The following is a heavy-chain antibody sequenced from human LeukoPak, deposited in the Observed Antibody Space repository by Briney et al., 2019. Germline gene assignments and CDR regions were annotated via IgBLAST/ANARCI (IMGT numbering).Heavy chain of an antibody. J-gene: IGHJ4*02. D-gene: IGHD1-26*01. CDR1: GLTFSSYG. CDR2: IRYDGSNK. CDR3: AKDRGGSYYSHYFDY. V-gene: IGHV3-30*02. Sequence: GGSLRLSCAASGLTFSSYGMHWVRQAPGKGLEWVAFIRYDGSNKYYADSVKGRFTISRDNSKNTLYLQMNSLRAEDTAVYYCAKDRGGSYYSHYFDYRGQGTLVTVSS.